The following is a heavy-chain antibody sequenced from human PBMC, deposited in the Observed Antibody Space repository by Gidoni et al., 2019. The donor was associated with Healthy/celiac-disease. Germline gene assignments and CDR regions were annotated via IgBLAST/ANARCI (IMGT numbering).Heavy chain of an antibody. Sequence: QVQLQESGPGLVKPSQTLSLTCTVSGGSISSGSYYWSWIRQPAGKGLEWIGRIYTSGSTNYNPSLKSRVTISVDTSKNQFSLKLSSVTAADTAVYYCAREFWSGWNSDYYYGMDVWGQGTTVTVSS. D-gene: IGHD3-3*01. CDR2: IYTSGST. V-gene: IGHV4-61*02. CDR3: AREFWSGWNSDYYYGMDV. J-gene: IGHJ6*02. CDR1: GGSISSGSYY.